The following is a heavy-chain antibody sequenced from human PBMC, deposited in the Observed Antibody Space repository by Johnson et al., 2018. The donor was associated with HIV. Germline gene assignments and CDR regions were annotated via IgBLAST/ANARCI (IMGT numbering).Heavy chain of an antibody. CDR2: ISGSGGST. Sequence: EVQLVESGGGLVQPGGSLRLSCAASGFTFSSYAMSWVRQAPGKGLEWVSAISGSGGSTYYADSVKGRFTISRDNSKNTLYLQMNSLRAEDTAVYYCALDGGRGYSYDWGHDAFDLWGQGTMVTVSS. CDR1: GFTFSSYA. CDR3: ALDGGRGYSYDWGHDAFDL. J-gene: IGHJ3*01. D-gene: IGHD5-18*01. V-gene: IGHV3-23*04.